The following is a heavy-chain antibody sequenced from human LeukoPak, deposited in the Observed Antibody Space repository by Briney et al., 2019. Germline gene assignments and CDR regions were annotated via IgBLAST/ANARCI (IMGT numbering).Heavy chain of an antibody. CDR2: ISSSGSTI. V-gene: IGHV3-48*03. J-gene: IGHJ4*02. CDR3: ARDYGGSSPFDY. Sequence: GGSLRLSCAASGFTFSSYEMHWVRRAPGKGLEWVSYISSSGSTIYYADSVKGRFTISRDNAKNSLYLQMNSLRAEDTAVYYCARDYGGSSPFDYWGQGTLVTVSS. CDR1: GFTFSSYE. D-gene: IGHD4-23*01.